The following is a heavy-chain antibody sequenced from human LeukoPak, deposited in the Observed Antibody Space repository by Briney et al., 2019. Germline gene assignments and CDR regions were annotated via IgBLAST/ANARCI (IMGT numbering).Heavy chain of an antibody. D-gene: IGHD3-9*01. CDR1: GGSFSGYY. J-gene: IGHJ4*02. V-gene: IGHV4-34*01. CDR3: ARGLYDIFTGYNAPFDY. CDR2: INHSGST. Sequence: SETLSLTCAVYGGSFSGYYWSWIRPPPGKGLEWIGEINHSGSTNYNPSLKSRVTITVDTSKNQFSLKLSSVTAADTAVYYCARGLYDIFTGYNAPFDYWGQGTLVTVSS.